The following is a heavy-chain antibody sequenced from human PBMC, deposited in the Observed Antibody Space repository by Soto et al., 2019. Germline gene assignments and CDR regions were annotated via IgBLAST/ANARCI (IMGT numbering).Heavy chain of an antibody. CDR2: INTYNGNR. CDR3: ARDRLRGYDSSGFYS. CDR1: GYSFSSYG. J-gene: IGHJ4*02. Sequence: QVQLVQSGAELRKPGASVKVSCKASGYSFSSYGINWVRQAPGQGLEWMGWINTYNGNRNDAQKFEDRVTMTTATSTNTVYMELRSLKSDDTAIYYCARDRLRGYDSSGFYSWGQGTLVTVSS. V-gene: IGHV1-18*01. D-gene: IGHD3-22*01.